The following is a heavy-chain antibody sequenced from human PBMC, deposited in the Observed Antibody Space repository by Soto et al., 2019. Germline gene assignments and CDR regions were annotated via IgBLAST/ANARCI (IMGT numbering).Heavy chain of an antibody. CDR3: ARGGLWTLNWFDP. CDR2: IYHSGST. D-gene: IGHD2-21*01. V-gene: IGHV4-30-2*01. CDR1: GGSISSGGYS. Sequence: PSETLSLTCAVSGGSISSGGYSWSWIRQPPGKGLEWIGYIYHSGSTYYNPSLKSRVTISVDRSKNQFSLKLSSVTAADTAVYYCARGGLWTLNWFDPWGQGTLVTVSS. J-gene: IGHJ5*02.